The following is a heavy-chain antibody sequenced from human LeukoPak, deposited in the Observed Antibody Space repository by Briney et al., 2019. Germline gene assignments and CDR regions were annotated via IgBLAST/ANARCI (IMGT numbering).Heavy chain of an antibody. CDR3: ARDPRARHYDAFDI. V-gene: IGHV4-59*01. J-gene: IGHJ3*02. CDR1: GFNFNTYS. CDR2: IYYSGST. Sequence: PGGSLRLSCEASGFNFNTYSMAWVRQPPGKGLEWVGYIYYSGSTSYNPSLTSRVTISVDTAKNQFSLKLSSVTAAATAVYYCARDPRARHYDAFDIWGQGTMVTVSS.